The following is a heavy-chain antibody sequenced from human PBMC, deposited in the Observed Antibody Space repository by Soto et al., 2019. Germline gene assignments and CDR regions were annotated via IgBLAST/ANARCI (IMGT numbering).Heavy chain of an antibody. V-gene: IGHV4-4*02. CDR1: GDSISSGNW. Sequence: SETLCLTCAVSGDSISSGNWWSWVRQPPGKGLEWIGEIYHSGSTNYNPSLKSRVTISVDKPKNQFSLKLSSVTAADTAVYYCAGYYYAPGNYQGNLDYWGQGNMVTVSS. CDR3: AGYYYAPGNYQGNLDY. D-gene: IGHD3-10*01. CDR2: IYHSGST. J-gene: IGHJ4*02.